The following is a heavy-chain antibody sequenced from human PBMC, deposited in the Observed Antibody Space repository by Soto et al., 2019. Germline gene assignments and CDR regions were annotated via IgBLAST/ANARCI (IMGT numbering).Heavy chain of an antibody. J-gene: IGHJ6*02. CDR1: GFSLSTGGVG. CDR2: IYWDDDK. D-gene: IGHD2-21*02. V-gene: IGHV2-5*02. CDR3: AHSRCGGDCLQSYSSHYYYGMDV. Sequence: QITLKESGPTLVKPTQTLTLTCTFSGFSLSTGGVGVGWIRQPPGKALEWLALIYWDDDKRYSPSLKSRLTITQDTSKDQVVLTMTNMDPADTGTYYCAHSRCGGDCLQSYSSHYYYGMDVWGQGTTVTVSS.